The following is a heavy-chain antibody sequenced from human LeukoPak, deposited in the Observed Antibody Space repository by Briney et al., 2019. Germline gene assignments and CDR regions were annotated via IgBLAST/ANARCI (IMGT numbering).Heavy chain of an antibody. D-gene: IGHD6-19*01. CDR2: INHSGST. V-gene: IGHV4-34*01. J-gene: IGHJ3*02. Sequence: SETLSLTCAVYGGSFSGYYWSWIRQPPGRGLEWIGEINHSGSTNYNPSLKSRVTISVDTSKNQFSLKLSSVTAADTAVYYCARINSSGVKGGDAFDIWGQGTMVTVSS. CDR3: ARINSSGVKGGDAFDI. CDR1: GGSFSGYY.